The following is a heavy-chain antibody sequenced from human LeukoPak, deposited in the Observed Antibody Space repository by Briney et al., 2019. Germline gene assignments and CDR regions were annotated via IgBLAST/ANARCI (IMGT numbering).Heavy chain of an antibody. CDR1: GGSISSSSYY. D-gene: IGHD3-10*01. CDR3: ARVGNYYASGSYLGY. CDR2: IYYSGST. V-gene: IGHV4-39*07. J-gene: IGHJ4*02. Sequence: SETLSLTCTVSGGSISSSSYYWGWIRQPPGKGLEWIGSIYYSGSTYYNPSLKSRVTISVDTSKNQFSLKLSSVTAADTAVYYCARVGNYYASGSYLGYWGQGTLVTVSS.